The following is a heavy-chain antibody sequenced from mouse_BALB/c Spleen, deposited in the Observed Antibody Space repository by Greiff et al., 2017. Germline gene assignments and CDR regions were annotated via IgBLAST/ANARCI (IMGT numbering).Heavy chain of an antibody. CDR3: ASLYDGYYFDY. CDR2: INPYNDGT. V-gene: IGHV1-14*01. J-gene: IGHJ2*01. Sequence: EVQLQQSGPELVKPGASVKMSCKASGYTFTSYVMHWVKQKPGQGLEWIGYINPYNDGTKYNEKFKGNATLTSDKSSSTAYMELSSLTSEDSAVYYCASLYDGYYFDYWGQGTTLTVSS. D-gene: IGHD2-3*01. CDR1: GYTFTSYV.